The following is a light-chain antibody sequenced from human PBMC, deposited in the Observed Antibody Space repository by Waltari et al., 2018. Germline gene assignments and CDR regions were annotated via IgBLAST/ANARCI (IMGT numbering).Light chain of an antibody. CDR2: KAS. Sequence: DIQMSQSPSTLSASVGDRLTITCRASQTISSWLAWYQQKPGKAPKLLIHKASSLESGVPSRFSGSGSGTEFTLTISSLQPDDFATYYCQQIDTYPWTFGQGTKVEIK. V-gene: IGKV1-5*03. CDR1: QTISSW. J-gene: IGKJ1*01. CDR3: QQIDTYPWT.